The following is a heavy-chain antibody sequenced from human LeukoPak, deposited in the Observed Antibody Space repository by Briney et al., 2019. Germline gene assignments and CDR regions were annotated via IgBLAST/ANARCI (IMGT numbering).Heavy chain of an antibody. V-gene: IGHV1-18*01. CDR1: GYIFTSYG. D-gene: IGHD6-13*01. CDR2: ISAYNGNT. J-gene: IGHJ4*02. CDR3: ARDSPYSSSSLGFDY. Sequence: ASVKVSCXASGYIFTSYGISWVRQAPGQGLEWMGWISAYNGNTNYAHKFQGRVTMTTDTSTSTAYMELRSLRSDDTAVYYCARDSPYSSSSLGFDYWGQGTLVTVSS.